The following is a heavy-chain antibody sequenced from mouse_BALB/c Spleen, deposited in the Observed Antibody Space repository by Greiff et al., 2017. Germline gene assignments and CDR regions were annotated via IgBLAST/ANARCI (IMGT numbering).Heavy chain of an antibody. CDR3: ARGGGNYDYYYAMDY. CDR1: GYSITSGYY. Sequence: VQLKESGPGLVKPSQSLSLTCSVTGYSITSGYYWNWIRQFPGNKLEWMGYISYDGSNNYNPSLKNRISITRDTSKNQFFLKLNSVTTEDTATYYCARGGGNYDYYYAMDYWGQGTTLTVSA. CDR2: ISYDGSN. D-gene: IGHD2-1*01. J-gene: IGHJ4*01. V-gene: IGHV3-6*02.